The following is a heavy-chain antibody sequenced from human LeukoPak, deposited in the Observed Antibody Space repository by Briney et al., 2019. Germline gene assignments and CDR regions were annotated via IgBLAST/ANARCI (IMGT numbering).Heavy chain of an antibody. D-gene: IGHD3-3*01. J-gene: IGHJ6*03. CDR3: AKDKGDFLSGYPMDV. V-gene: IGHV3-9*03. Sequence: GRSLRLSCAASGFSFDDYAMHWVRQAPGKGLEWVSGINWNSAKIGYADSVKGRFKISRDNAKNSLYLQMNSLRAEDMALYYCAKDKGDFLSGYPMDVWGKGTTVTVSS. CDR1: GFSFDDYA. CDR2: INWNSAKI.